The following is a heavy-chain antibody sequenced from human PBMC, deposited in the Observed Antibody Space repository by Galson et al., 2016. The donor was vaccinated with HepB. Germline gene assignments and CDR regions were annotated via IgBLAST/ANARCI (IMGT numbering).Heavy chain of an antibody. CDR1: GYSFTNYY. Sequence: SVKVSCKASGYSFTNYYIHWVRQAPGHGLEWMGMINPRGNRATYAHQLQGRVTMTTDTATSAVFMELSSLKSEDTAVYYCARPLYGSGNPINFWYFDLWGRGTLVTVSA. CDR2: INPRGNRA. D-gene: IGHD3-10*01. CDR3: ARPLYGSGNPINFWYFDL. J-gene: IGHJ2*01. V-gene: IGHV1-46*04.